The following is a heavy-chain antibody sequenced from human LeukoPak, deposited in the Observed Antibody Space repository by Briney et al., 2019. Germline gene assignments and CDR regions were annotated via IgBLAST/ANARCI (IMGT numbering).Heavy chain of an antibody. V-gene: IGHV4-34*01. CDR3: ARDPTTEGGDY. CDR1: GGSFSGYY. J-gene: IGHJ4*02. D-gene: IGHD4-11*01. CDR2: INHSGST. Sequence: SETLSLTCAVYGGSFSGYYWSWIRQPPGKGLEWIGEINHSGSTNYNPSLKSRVTISVDTSKNEFSLKLSSVTAADTAVYYCARDPTTEGGDYWGQGTLVTVSS.